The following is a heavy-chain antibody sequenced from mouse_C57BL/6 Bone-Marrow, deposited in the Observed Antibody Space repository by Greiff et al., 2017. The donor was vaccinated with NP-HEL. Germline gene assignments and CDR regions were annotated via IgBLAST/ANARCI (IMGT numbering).Heavy chain of an antibody. CDR2: IDPSDSYT. CDR3: ARSGDY. V-gene: IGHV1-50*01. D-gene: IGHD3-2*02. J-gene: IGHJ2*01. Sequence: QVQLQQPGAELVKPGASVKLSCKASGYTFTSYWMQWVKQRPGQGLEWIGEIDPSDSYTNYNQKFKGQATLTVDTSSSTAYMQLSSLTSEDSAVYYCARSGDYWGQGTTLTVSS. CDR1: GYTFTSYW.